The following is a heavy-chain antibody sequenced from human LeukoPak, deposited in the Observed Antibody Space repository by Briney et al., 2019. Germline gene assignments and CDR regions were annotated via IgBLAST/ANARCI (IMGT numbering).Heavy chain of an antibody. Sequence: SETLSLTCAVYGGSFSGYYWSWIRQPPGKGLEWIGEINHSGSTNYNPSLKSRVTISVDTSKNQFSLKLSSVTAADTAVYHCARGLRYFDLWGRGTLVTVSS. CDR2: INHSGST. CDR1: GGSFSGYY. J-gene: IGHJ2*01. CDR3: ARGLRYFDL. V-gene: IGHV4-34*01.